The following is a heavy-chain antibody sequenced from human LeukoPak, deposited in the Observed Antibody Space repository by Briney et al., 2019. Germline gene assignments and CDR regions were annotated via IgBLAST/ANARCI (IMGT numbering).Heavy chain of an antibody. CDR3: ARVEQWLVRADY. D-gene: IGHD6-19*01. CDR2: IYHSGST. V-gene: IGHV4-59*08. CDR1: GASISSDY. Sequence: SETLSLTCTVSGASISSDYWNWIRQPPGKGLEWIGEIYHSGSTNYNPSLKSRVTISVDKSKNQFSLKLSSVTAADTAVYYCARVEQWLVRADYWGQGTLVTVSS. J-gene: IGHJ4*02.